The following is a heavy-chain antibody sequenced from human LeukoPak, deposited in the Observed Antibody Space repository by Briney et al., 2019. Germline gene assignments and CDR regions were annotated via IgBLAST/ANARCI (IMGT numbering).Heavy chain of an antibody. CDR2: IYYSVSP. V-gene: IGHV4-39*01. CDR1: GGSISSSSYY. J-gene: IGHJ4*02. CDR3: ARYHSRNPKRKDY. Sequence: PSETLSLTCTVSGGSISSSSYYWGWIRQPPGRGLEWIGSIYYSVSPYYNPSLKSRVTISVDTSKNQFSLKLSSVTAADTPVYYCARYHSRNPKRKDYWGQKTLVTVSS. D-gene: IGHD6-13*01.